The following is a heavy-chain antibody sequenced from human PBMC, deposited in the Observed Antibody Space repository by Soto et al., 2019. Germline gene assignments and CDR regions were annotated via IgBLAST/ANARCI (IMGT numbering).Heavy chain of an antibody. D-gene: IGHD2-15*01. CDR3: ARELSGDIVAFDY. CDR2: IWYDGSNK. J-gene: IGHJ4*02. V-gene: IGHV3-33*08. Sequence: PGGSLRLSCAASEFTFNTYAMHWVRQAPGKGLEWVAVIWYDGSNKYYADSVKGRFTISRDNSKNTLYLQMNSLRAEDTAVYYCARELSGDIVAFDYWGQGTLVTVSS. CDR1: EFTFNTYA.